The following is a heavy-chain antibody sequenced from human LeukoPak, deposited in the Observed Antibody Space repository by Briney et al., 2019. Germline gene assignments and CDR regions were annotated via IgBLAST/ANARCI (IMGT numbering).Heavy chain of an antibody. D-gene: IGHD2-2*01. CDR2: MNPNSGNT. CDR1: GYTFTSYD. Sequence: ASVKVSCKASGYTFTSYDINWVRQATGQGLEWMGWMNPNSGNTGYAQKLQGRVTMTTDTSTSTAYMELRSLRSDDTAVYYCAREDCSSTSCSIDYWGQGTLVTVSS. J-gene: IGHJ4*02. V-gene: IGHV1-8*01. CDR3: AREDCSSTSCSIDY.